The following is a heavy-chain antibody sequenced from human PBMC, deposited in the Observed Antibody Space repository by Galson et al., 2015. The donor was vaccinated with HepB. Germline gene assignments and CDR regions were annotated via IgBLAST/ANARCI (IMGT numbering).Heavy chain of an antibody. J-gene: IGHJ4*02. D-gene: IGHD3-16*02. CDR3: ARGGRLGELSSFDY. CDR1: GFTVSSNY. V-gene: IGHV3-53*01. Sequence: SLRLSCAASGFTVSSNYLSWVRQAPGKGLEWVSVIYSGGSTYYADSVKGRFTISRDNSKNTLYLQMNNLRAEDAAVYYCARGGRLGELSSFDYWGRGILVTVSS. CDR2: IYSGGST.